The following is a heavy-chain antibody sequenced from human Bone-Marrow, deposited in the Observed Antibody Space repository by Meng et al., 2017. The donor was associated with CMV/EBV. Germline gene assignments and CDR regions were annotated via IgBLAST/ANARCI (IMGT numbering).Heavy chain of an antibody. CDR3: ARGIVVVLAGIVGRRRNWYLDL. J-gene: IGHJ2*01. V-gene: IGHV1-8*03. CDR2: LNPLTGNT. CDR1: GYTFTGYY. Sequence: ASVKVSCKASGYTFTGYYMHWVRQAPGQGLEWMGWLNPLTGNTGYAQKLQGRVTITRDTSRSTAYMELSGLRSDDTAMYYCARGIVVVLAGIVGRRRNWYLDLWGRGTLVTVSS. D-gene: IGHD2-2*02.